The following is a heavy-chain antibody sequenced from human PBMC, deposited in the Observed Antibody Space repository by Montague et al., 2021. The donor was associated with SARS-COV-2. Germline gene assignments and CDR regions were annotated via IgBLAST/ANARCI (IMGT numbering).Heavy chain of an antibody. J-gene: IGHJ5*02. V-gene: IGHV4-59*01. D-gene: IGHD5-24*01. CDR2: IYYRGTT. Sequence: SETLSLTCSVSGGSISSDNWSWIRQPPGKGLEWIGYIYYRGTTNYNPSLKSRVTFSVDTSKNQFSLKLISVTAADTAVYFCAREDRWNWFDPWGQGVLVTVSS. CDR1: GGSISSDN. CDR3: AREDRWNWFDP.